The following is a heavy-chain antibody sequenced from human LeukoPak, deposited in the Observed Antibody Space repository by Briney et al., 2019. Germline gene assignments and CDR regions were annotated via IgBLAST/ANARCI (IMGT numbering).Heavy chain of an antibody. D-gene: IGHD6-13*01. J-gene: IGHJ4*02. Sequence: PGRSLRLSCTASGFTFGDYAMSWVRQAPGKGLEWVGFIRSKAYGGTTEYAASVKGRFTISRDDSKSIAYLQMNSLKTEDTAVYYCTRYSWYYFDYWGQGTLVTVSP. V-gene: IGHV3-49*04. CDR2: IRSKAYGGTT. CDR3: TRYSWYYFDY. CDR1: GFTFGDYA.